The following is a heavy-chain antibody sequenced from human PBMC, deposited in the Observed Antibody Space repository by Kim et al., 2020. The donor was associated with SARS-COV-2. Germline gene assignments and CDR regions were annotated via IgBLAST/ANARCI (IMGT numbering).Heavy chain of an antibody. V-gene: IGHV3-21*01. CDR3: ASPQTGYCSSTSCHG. D-gene: IGHD2-2*01. Sequence: DSVKGRFTISRDNAKNSLYLQMNSLRAEDTAVYYCASPQTGYCSSTSCHGWGQGTLVTVSS. J-gene: IGHJ4*02.